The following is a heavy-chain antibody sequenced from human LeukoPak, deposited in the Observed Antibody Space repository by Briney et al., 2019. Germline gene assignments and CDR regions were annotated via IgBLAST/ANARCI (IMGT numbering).Heavy chain of an antibody. CDR1: GFTFSSYS. CDR3: ARDGTADGWSAEYFQH. J-gene: IGHJ1*01. V-gene: IGHV3-48*01. Sequence: GGSLRLSCAASGFTFSSYSMNWVRQAPGKGLEGGSYISSSSSTIYYADSVKGRFTISRDNAQNSLYLQMNSLRAEDTAVYDCARDGTADGWSAEYFQHWGQGTLVTVSS. CDR2: ISSSSSTI. D-gene: IGHD5-24*01.